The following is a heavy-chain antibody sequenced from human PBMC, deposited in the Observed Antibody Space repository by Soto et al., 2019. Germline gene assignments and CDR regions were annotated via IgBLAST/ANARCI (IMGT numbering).Heavy chain of an antibody. CDR3: ARDSPSSTWPRGRYSGYDSRGGLDY. Sequence: PGGSLRLSCAASGFTFSSYAMHWVRQAPGKGLEWVAVISYDGSNKYYADSVKGRFTISRDNSKNTLYLQMNSLRAEDTAVYYCARDSPSSTWPRGRYSGYDSRGGLDYWGQGTLVTVSS. D-gene: IGHD5-12*01. J-gene: IGHJ4*02. V-gene: IGHV3-30-3*01. CDR2: ISYDGSNK. CDR1: GFTFSSYA.